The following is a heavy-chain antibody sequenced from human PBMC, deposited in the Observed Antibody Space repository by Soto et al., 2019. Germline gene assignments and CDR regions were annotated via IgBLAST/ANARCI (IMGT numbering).Heavy chain of an antibody. J-gene: IGHJ5*02. CDR3: ATAHPRIAAAGTTDWFDP. CDR1: GYTLTELS. D-gene: IGHD6-13*01. CDR2: FDPEDGET. V-gene: IGHV1-24*01. Sequence: ASVKVSCKVSGYTLTELSMHWVRQAPGKGLEWMGGFDPEDGETIYAQKFQGRVTMTEDTSTDTAYMELSSLRSEDTAVYYCATAHPRIAAAGTTDWFDPWGQGTLVTVSS.